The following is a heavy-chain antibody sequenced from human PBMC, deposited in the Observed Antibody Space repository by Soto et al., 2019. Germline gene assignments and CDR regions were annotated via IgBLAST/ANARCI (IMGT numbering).Heavy chain of an antibody. CDR3: AKDPRYCGGGSCLRYCLDD. D-gene: IGHD2-15*01. CDR1: GYSFTSYW. CDR2: IYPGDSDT. V-gene: IGHV5-51*01. J-gene: IGHJ4*02. Sequence: GESLKISCKGSGYSFTSYWIGWVRQMPGKGLEWMGIIYPGDSDTRYSPSFQGQVTISADKSISTAYLQWSSLKASDTAMCYCAKDPRYCGGGSCLRYCLDDWGQGSLVTVSS.